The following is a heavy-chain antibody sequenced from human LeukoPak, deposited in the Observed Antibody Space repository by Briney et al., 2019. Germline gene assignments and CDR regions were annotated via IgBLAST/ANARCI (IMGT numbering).Heavy chain of an antibody. Sequence: ASVKVSCKASGGTFSSYAISWVRQAPGQGLEWMGWISAYNGNTNYAQRLQGRVTMTTDTSTSTAYMELRSLRSDDTAVYYCAREPYYGSGSSHFDPWGQGTLVTASS. D-gene: IGHD3-10*01. J-gene: IGHJ5*02. CDR2: ISAYNGNT. V-gene: IGHV1-18*01. CDR1: GGTFSSYA. CDR3: AREPYYGSGSSHFDP.